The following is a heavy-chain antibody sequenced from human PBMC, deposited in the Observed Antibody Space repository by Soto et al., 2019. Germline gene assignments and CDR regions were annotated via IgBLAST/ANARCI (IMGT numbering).Heavy chain of an antibody. CDR3: ARDKQLALRVVVPAAFER. CDR1: GFTFSSYA. V-gene: IGHV3-30-3*01. J-gene: IGHJ4*02. D-gene: IGHD2-2*01. CDR2: ISYDGSNK. Sequence: GGSLRLSCAASGFTFSSYAMHWVRQAPGKGLEWVAVISYDGSNKYYADSVKGRFTISRDNSKNTLYLQMNSLRAEDTAVYYCARDKQLALRVVVPAAFERWGQGTLVTVSS.